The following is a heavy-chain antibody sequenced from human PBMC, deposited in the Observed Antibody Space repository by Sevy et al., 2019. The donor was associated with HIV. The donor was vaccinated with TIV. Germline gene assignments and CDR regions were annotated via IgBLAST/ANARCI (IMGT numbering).Heavy chain of an antibody. CDR2: INPNGGGT. CDR1: GYYFTDYY. D-gene: IGHD3-10*01. J-gene: IGHJ4*02. CDR3: ARSVYGSGTYLNDY. V-gene: IGHV1-2*02. Sequence: APVKVSCKASGYYFTDYYVHWVRQAPGQGLEWMGWINPNGGGTNIGQKFHGRVTMSRDTSITTAYMELIRLRSNDTGVYYCARSVYGSGTYLNDYWGQGTLVTVSS.